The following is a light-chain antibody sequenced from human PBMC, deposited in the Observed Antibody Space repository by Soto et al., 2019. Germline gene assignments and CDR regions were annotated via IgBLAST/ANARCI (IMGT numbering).Light chain of an antibody. CDR1: SSTVGGFNV. CDR3: CSYTSSSTLAV. V-gene: IGLV2-14*02. J-gene: IGLJ1*01. CDR2: EGI. Sequence: QSALTQPASVSGSPGQSITISCTGTSSTVGGFNVVSWYQQHPGKAPKVIIYEGIKRPSGVSNRFSGSNSGSTASLTISGLQAEDEADYYCCSYTSSSTLAVFGTGTKLTVL.